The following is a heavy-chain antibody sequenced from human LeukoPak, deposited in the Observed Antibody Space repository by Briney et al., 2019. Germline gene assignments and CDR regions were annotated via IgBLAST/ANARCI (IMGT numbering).Heavy chain of an antibody. CDR3: ARGAPKKLLWFGESKNWFDP. J-gene: IGHJ5*02. CDR2: IYHSGST. Sequence: SETLSLTCTVSGYSISSGYYWGWIRQPPGKGLEWIGSIYHSGSTNYNPSLKSRVTISVDTSKNQFSLKLSSVTAADTAVYYCARGAPKKLLWFGESKNWFDPWGQGTLVTVSS. V-gene: IGHV4-38-2*02. CDR1: GYSISSGYY. D-gene: IGHD3-10*01.